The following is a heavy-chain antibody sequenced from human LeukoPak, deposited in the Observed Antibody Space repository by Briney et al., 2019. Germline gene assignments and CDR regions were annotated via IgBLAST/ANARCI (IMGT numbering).Heavy chain of an antibody. Sequence: PGGSLRLSCAASGFTFSSYAMSWVRQAPGKGLEWVSSISGSGGSTYYADSVKGRFTISRDSSKNTLYLQMNSLRAEDTAVYYCAKALDSSGYYPYYYYMDVWGKGTTVTVSS. CDR2: ISGSGGST. CDR3: AKALDSSGYYPYYYYMDV. J-gene: IGHJ6*03. D-gene: IGHD3-22*01. V-gene: IGHV3-23*01. CDR1: GFTFSSYA.